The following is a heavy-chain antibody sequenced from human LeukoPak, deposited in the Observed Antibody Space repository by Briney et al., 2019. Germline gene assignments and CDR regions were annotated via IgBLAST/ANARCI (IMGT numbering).Heavy chain of an antibody. CDR2: IYYSGST. CDR3: ARDVVRHRYSYDSSGYYLSTEYFQH. V-gene: IGHV4-39*07. D-gene: IGHD3-22*01. CDR1: GGSISSSSYY. J-gene: IGHJ1*01. Sequence: SETLSLTCTVSGGSISSSSYYWGWIRQPPGKGLEWIGSIYYSGSTYYNPSLKSRVTISVDTSKNQFSLKLSSVTAADTAVYSSARDVVRHRYSYDSSGYYLSTEYFQHWGQGTLGTVSS.